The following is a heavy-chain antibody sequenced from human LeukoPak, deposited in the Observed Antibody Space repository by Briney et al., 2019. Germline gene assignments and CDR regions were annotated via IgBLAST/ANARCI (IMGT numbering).Heavy chain of an antibody. Sequence: SETLSLTCAVYGDSFSGYYRGWIRQPPGKGLEWIGEINHSGTINYNPSLKSRVTILVDTSKNQFTLKLSSVTAADTAVYYCARHSPLWHRFGAFLDYWGQGTLVTVSS. J-gene: IGHJ4*02. CDR2: INHSGTI. CDR1: GDSFSGYY. D-gene: IGHD3-10*01. V-gene: IGHV4-34*01. CDR3: ARHSPLWHRFGAFLDY.